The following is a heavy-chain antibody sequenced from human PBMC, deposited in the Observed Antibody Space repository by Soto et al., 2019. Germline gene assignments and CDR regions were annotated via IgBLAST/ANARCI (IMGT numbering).Heavy chain of an antibody. CDR1: GGSISSGGYY. Sequence: SETLSLTCTVSGGSISSGGYYWSWIRQPPGKGLEWIGYIYYSGTTNYNPSLKSRVTISVDTSKNQFSLKLSSVTAADTAVYYCARGRTSNWSPYYYYGMDVWGQGTTVTVSS. J-gene: IGHJ6*02. D-gene: IGHD6-13*01. CDR2: IYYSGTT. CDR3: ARGRTSNWSPYYYYGMDV. V-gene: IGHV4-61*08.